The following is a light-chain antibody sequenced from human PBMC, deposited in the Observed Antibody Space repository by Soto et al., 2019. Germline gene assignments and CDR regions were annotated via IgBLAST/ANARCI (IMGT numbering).Light chain of an antibody. CDR2: DDR. Sequence: SYELTQPPSVSVAPGQTARITCGGNNIGGKSVHWYQQRPGQAPVLVVYDDRDRPSGIPERFSGSNSGDTAALTISRVEAGDEADYYCQVWDSSSDHVVFGGGTKVTVL. CDR3: QVWDSSSDHVV. V-gene: IGLV3-21*02. J-gene: IGLJ2*01. CDR1: NIGGKS.